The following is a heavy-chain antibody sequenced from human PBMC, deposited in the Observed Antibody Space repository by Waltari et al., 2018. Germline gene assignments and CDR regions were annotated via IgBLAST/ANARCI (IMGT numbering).Heavy chain of an antibody. V-gene: IGHV4-39*07. Sequence: QLQLQESGPGLVKPSETLSLTCTVSGGSISSSSYYRRCIRQPPGKGLEWIGSMYYSGGTYYNQSLNRLITRSVETTKNEFSEQLSLGTAAETAVYYGESSERGESYGNDAFDIWGQGTMVTVSS. CDR2: MYYSGGT. D-gene: IGHD3-22*01. CDR3: ESSERGESYGNDAFDI. CDR1: GGSISSSSYY. J-gene: IGHJ3*02.